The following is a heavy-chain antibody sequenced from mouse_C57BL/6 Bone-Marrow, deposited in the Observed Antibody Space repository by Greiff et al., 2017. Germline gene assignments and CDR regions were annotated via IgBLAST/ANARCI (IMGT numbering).Heavy chain of an antibody. CDR3: ARSGYYYGSSLFAY. Sequence: VQLQQSGAELVRPGTSVKVSCKASGYAFTNYLIEWVKQRPGQGLEWIGVINPGSGGTNYNEKFKGKATLTADKSSRTAYMQLSSLTSEDSAVYFCARSGYYYGSSLFAYWGQGTLVTVSA. CDR1: GYAFTNYL. J-gene: IGHJ3*01. CDR2: INPGSGGT. V-gene: IGHV1-54*01. D-gene: IGHD1-1*01.